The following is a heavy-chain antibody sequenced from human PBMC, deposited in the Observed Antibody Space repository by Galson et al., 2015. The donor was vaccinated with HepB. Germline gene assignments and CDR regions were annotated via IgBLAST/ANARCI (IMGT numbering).Heavy chain of an antibody. CDR1: GYTFTSYD. D-gene: IGHD2-2*01. V-gene: IGHV1-8*01. Sequence: SVKVSCKASGYTFTSYDINWVRQATGQGLEWMGWMNPNSGNTGYAQKFQGRVTMTRNTSISTAYMELSSLRSEDTAVYYCARDYIVVVPAAIGGEYYYYYYMDVWGKGTTVTVSS. CDR3: ARDYIVVVPAAIGGEYYYYYYMDV. J-gene: IGHJ6*03. CDR2: MNPNSGNT.